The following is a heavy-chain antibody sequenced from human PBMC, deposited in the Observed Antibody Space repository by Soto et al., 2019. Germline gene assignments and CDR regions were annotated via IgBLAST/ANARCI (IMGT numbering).Heavy chain of an antibody. V-gene: IGHV1-69*13. CDR1: GGIFNNYA. D-gene: IGHD5-12*01. Sequence: GASVKVSCKASGGIFNNYAISWVRQAPGQGLEWMGGIIPVFGTTNYAQKFQGRITITADESTSTAYMEMSSLRSEDTAVYYCARDRLSGYGGYDSSVTAPYYFDYWGRGTLVTVSS. CDR2: IIPVFGTT. J-gene: IGHJ4*02. CDR3: ARDRLSGYGGYDSSVTAPYYFDY.